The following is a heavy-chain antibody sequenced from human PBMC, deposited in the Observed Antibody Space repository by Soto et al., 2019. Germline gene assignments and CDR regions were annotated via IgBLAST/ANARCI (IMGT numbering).Heavy chain of an antibody. CDR2: IWYDGSNK. Sequence: PGGSLRLSCAASGFTFSSYGMHWVRQAPGKGLEWVAVIWYDGSNKYYADSVKGRFTISRDNSKNTLYLQMNSLRAEDTAVYCCAKALRGGMDVWGQGTTVTVSS. J-gene: IGHJ6*02. CDR1: GFTFSSYG. V-gene: IGHV3-33*06. CDR3: AKALRGGMDV.